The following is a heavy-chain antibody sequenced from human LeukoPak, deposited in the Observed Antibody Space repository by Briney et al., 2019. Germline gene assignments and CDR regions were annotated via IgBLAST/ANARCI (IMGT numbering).Heavy chain of an antibody. D-gene: IGHD3-22*01. CDR2: INHSGST. J-gene: IGHJ5*02. CDR3: ARPLAPIYYDSSGYRRGGWFDP. CDR1: GGSFSANY. V-gene: IGHV4-34*01. Sequence: PSETLCLTCAVYGGSFSANYWSWIRQPPGKGLEWIGEINHSGSTTYNPSLKSRVTISVATSKNQFSLKLSSVTAADTAVYYCARPLAPIYYDSSGYRRGGWFDPWGQGTLVTVSS.